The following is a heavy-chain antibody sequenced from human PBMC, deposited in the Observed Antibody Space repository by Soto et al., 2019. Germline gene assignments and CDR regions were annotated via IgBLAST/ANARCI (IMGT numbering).Heavy chain of an antibody. J-gene: IGHJ5*02. D-gene: IGHD3-10*01. CDR3: AMGMVRGVMNP. Sequence: QVQLQQWGAGLLKPSETLSLTCAVYGGSFSGYYWSWIRQPPGKGLEWIGEINHSGSTNYNPSLKSRVTISVDTSKSQFSLKLSSVTAADTAVYYCAMGMVRGVMNPWGQGTLVTVSS. V-gene: IGHV4-34*01. CDR2: INHSGST. CDR1: GGSFSGYY.